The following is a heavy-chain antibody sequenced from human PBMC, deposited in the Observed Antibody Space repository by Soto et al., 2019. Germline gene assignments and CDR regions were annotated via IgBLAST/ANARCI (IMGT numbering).Heavy chain of an antibody. V-gene: IGHV3-33*06. D-gene: IGHD3-10*01. J-gene: IGHJ4*02. CDR1: GFTFSSYG. CDR3: AKGRGLFDY. Sequence: QVQLVESGGGVVQPGRSLRLSCAASGFTFSSYGMHWVRQAPGKGLEWVAVIWYDGSNKYYADSVKGRFTISRDNSKNTLYLQMNSLRAEDTAVYYCAKGRGLFDYWGQGTLVTVSS. CDR2: IWYDGSNK.